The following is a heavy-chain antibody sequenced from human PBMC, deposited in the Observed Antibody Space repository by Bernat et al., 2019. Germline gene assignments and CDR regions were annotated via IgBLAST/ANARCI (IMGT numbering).Heavy chain of an antibody. CDR3: ARVPATARIFDY. V-gene: IGHV4-39*01. CDR1: GGSISSSSYY. D-gene: IGHD2-2*01. Sequence: QLQLQESGPGLVKPSETLSLTCTVSGGSISSSSYYWGWIRQPPGKGLEWIGSIYYSGSTYYNPSLKSRVTISVDTSKNKFSLKLGSVTAADTAVYYCARVPATARIFDYWGQGTLVTVSS. J-gene: IGHJ4*02. CDR2: IYYSGST.